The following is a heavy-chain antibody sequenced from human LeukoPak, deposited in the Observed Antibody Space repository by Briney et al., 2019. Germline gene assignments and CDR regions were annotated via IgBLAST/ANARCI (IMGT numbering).Heavy chain of an antibody. CDR2: IYYSGIA. V-gene: IGHV4-59*01. CDR1: GGSIGTYY. CDR3: AREGDTSKFDY. J-gene: IGHJ4*02. Sequence: SEPLSLTCTVSGGSIGTYYWSWIRQPPGKGLEWIGYIYYSGIANYNPSLTSRVTISVDTSKNQFSLKLSSVTAADTAVYYCAREGDTSKFDYWGQGTLVTVSP. D-gene: IGHD2-21*02.